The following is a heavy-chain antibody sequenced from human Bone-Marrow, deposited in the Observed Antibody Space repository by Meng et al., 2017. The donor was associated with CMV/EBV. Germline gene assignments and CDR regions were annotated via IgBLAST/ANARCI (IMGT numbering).Heavy chain of an antibody. V-gene: IGHV3-7*01. Sequence: GESLKISCAASGFTFSTYWMSWVRQTPGKGLEWVANIKKDGTDKNYLDSVKGRFTISRDNVKKSVYLQMNSLRGEDTAVYYCARPIEGIRETLDYWGQGTLVTVSS. CDR3: ARPIEGIRETLDY. CDR1: GFTFSTYW. D-gene: IGHD3-10*01. J-gene: IGHJ4*02. CDR2: IKKDGTDK.